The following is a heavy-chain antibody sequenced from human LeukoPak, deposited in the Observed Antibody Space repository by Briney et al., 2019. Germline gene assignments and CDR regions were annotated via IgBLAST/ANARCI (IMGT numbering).Heavy chain of an antibody. D-gene: IGHD4-17*01. CDR1: GYTFTSYY. J-gene: IGHJ4*02. CDR2: INPSGGST. Sequence: ASVKVSCKASGYTFTSYYMHWVRQAPGQGLEWMGIINPSGGSTSYAQKLQGRVTMTTDTSTSTAYMELRSLRSDDTAVYYCARDRTVNRPNFDYWGQGTLVTVSS. CDR3: ARDRTVNRPNFDY. V-gene: IGHV1-46*01.